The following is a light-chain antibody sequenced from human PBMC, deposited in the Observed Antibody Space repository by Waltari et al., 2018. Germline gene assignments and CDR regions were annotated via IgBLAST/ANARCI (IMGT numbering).Light chain of an antibody. Sequence: DIVMTQSPDSLAVSLGERATINCKSSQSVLYSSNNKNHLAWYQQKPGQPPRLLVYWAPTRESGVPDRFSGSGSGTDFTLTISSLQAEDVAVYYCQQYYSLPWTFGQGTKVEIK. CDR2: WAP. CDR1: QSVLYSSNNKNH. V-gene: IGKV4-1*01. J-gene: IGKJ1*01. CDR3: QQYYSLPWT.